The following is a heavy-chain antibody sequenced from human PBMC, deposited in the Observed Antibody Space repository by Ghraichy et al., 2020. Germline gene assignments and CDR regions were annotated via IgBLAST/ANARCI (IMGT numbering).Heavy chain of an antibody. V-gene: IGHV1-2*06. Sequence: ASVKVSCKASGYTFTGYYMHWVRQAPGQGLEWMGRINPNSGGTNYAQKFQGRVTMTRDTSISTAYMELSRLRSDDTAVYYCATAGTYCSGGSCYSGDYFDYWGQGTLVTVSS. CDR2: INPNSGGT. CDR1: GYTFTGYY. D-gene: IGHD2-15*01. J-gene: IGHJ4*02. CDR3: ATAGTYCSGGSCYSGDYFDY.